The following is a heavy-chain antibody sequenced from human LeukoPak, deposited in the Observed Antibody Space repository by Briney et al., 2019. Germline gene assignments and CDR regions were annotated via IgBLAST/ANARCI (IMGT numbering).Heavy chain of an antibody. CDR2: ISGSGGST. CDR3: AKDITIFGVVTPDAFDI. D-gene: IGHD3-3*01. CDR1: GFTFSSYA. V-gene: IGHV3-23*01. J-gene: IGHJ3*02. Sequence: GGSLRLSCAASGFTFSSYAMSWVRQAPGKGLEWVSAISGSGGSTYYADSVKGRFTNPRDNSKNTLYLQMNSLRAEDTAVYYCAKDITIFGVVTPDAFDIWGQGTMVTVSS.